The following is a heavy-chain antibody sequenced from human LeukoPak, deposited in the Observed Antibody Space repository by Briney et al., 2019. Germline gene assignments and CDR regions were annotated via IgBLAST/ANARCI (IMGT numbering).Heavy chain of an antibody. V-gene: IGHV4-59*01. D-gene: IGHD3-10*01. J-gene: IGHJ4*02. Sequence: KPSETLSLTCSVSGGSISSYYWNWIRQSPGKGLEWIGYISYSGNTYYNPSLKSRVTILIDTSKNQFSLRLTSVTAADTAVYYCGGVSHGSDFWGQGTLVTVSS. CDR1: GGSISSYY. CDR3: GGVSHGSDF. CDR2: ISYSGNT.